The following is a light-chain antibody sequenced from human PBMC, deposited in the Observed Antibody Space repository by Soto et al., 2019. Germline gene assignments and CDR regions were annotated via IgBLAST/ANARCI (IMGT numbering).Light chain of an antibody. Sequence: QSALPQPASVSGSPGQSITISCTGTDSDVGGYNYVSWYQQHPGKAPKLMIYEVINRPSGVSNRFSGSKSANTASLTISGLQAEDEADYYCSSYTSSRTLVFGGGTKVTVL. CDR3: SSYTSSRTLV. CDR2: EVI. V-gene: IGLV2-14*03. J-gene: IGLJ3*02. CDR1: DSDVGGYNY.